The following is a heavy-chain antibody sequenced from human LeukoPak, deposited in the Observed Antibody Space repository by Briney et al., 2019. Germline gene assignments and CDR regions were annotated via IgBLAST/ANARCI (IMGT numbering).Heavy chain of an antibody. V-gene: IGHV5-51*01. J-gene: IGHJ4*02. Sequence: GESLKISCKGSGYSFTSYWIGWLRQMPGKGLEWMGIIYPGDSDTRYSPSFQGQVTISADKSISTAYLQWSSLKASDTAMYYCARRYYYGSGSYYTPYYFDYWGQGTLVTVSS. CDR3: ARRYYYGSGSYYTPYYFDY. CDR1: GYSFTSYW. D-gene: IGHD3-10*01. CDR2: IYPGDSDT.